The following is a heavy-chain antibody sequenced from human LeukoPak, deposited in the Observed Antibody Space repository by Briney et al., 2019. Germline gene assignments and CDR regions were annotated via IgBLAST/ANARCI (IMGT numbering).Heavy chain of an antibody. D-gene: IGHD6-13*01. V-gene: IGHV4-39*01. Sequence: SETLSLTCTVSGGSISSSSYYWGWIRQPPGKGLEWIGSIYYSGTTYYNPSLKSRVTISVDTSKNQFSLKLSSVTAADTAVYYCARPRIAAAGTNAFDIWGQGTMVTVSS. CDR1: GGSISSSSYY. J-gene: IGHJ3*02. CDR3: ARPRIAAAGTNAFDI. CDR2: IYYSGTT.